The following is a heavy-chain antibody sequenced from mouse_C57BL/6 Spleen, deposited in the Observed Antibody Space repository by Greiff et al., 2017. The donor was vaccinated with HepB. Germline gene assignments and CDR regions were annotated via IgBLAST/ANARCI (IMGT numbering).Heavy chain of an antibody. V-gene: IGHV1-85*01. Sequence: QVQLKQSGPELVKPGASVKLSCKASGYTFTSYDINWVKQRPGQGLEWLGWIYPRDGSNKYNEKFKGKATLTVDSSSSTAYMELHSLTSEDSAVYFCAKGVLLYAMDYWGQGTSVTVSS. CDR1: GYTFTSYD. D-gene: IGHD2-14*01. CDR3: AKGVLLYAMDY. J-gene: IGHJ4*01. CDR2: IYPRDGSN.